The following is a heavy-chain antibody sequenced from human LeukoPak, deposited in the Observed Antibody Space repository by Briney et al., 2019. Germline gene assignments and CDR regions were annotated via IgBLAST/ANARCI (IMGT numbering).Heavy chain of an antibody. CDR1: GFTFSSYS. CDR2: ISSSSSYI. V-gene: IGHV3-21*01. Sequence: GGSLRLSCAASGFTFSSYSMNWVRQAPGKGLEWVSSISSSSSYIYHADSVKGRFTISRDNAKNSLYLQMNSLRAEDTAVYYCARTYSSGWYGYWGQGTLVTVSS. J-gene: IGHJ4*02. CDR3: ARTYSSGWYGY. D-gene: IGHD6-19*01.